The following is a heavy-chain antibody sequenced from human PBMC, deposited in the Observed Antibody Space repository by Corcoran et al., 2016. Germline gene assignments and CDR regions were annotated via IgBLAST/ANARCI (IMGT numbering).Heavy chain of an antibody. Sequence: QVQLQQWGAGLLKPSETLSLTCAVYGGSFSGYYWSWIRQPPGKGLEWIGEINHSGSTNYNPSLKSRVTISVDTSKNQFSLKLSSVTAADTAVYYCARVGRYFDWSGAFDIWGQGTMVTVSS. V-gene: IGHV4-34*01. CDR2: INHSGST. J-gene: IGHJ3*02. CDR3: ARVGRYFDWSGAFDI. D-gene: IGHD3-9*01. CDR1: GGSFSGYY.